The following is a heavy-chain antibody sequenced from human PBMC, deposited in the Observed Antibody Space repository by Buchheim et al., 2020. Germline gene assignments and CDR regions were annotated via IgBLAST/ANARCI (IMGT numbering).Heavy chain of an antibody. V-gene: IGHV4-31*03. J-gene: IGHJ4*02. CDR2: IYYSGST. CDR1: GGSISSGGYY. Sequence: QVQLQESGPGLVKPSQTLSLTCTFSGGSISSGGYYWSWIRQHPGKGLEWIGYIYYSGSTYYNPSLKSRVTISVDPSKNHFSLKLSSVTAADTAVYYCARDATGGIRFLGGFDYWGQGTL. CDR3: ARDATGGIRFLGGFDY. D-gene: IGHD3-3*01.